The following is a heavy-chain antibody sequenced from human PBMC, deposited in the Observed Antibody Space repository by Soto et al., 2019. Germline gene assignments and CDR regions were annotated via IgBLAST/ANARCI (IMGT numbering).Heavy chain of an antibody. D-gene: IGHD2-2*01. V-gene: IGHV3-64D*08. Sequence: GGSLRLACSAAGFDCKNYAMHWVRHAPKKGPEYRSGICSNWDTTYYGSSMNDRITNSRDNSNNAVYLQLSCLTIADTALYPCVKGHCRTTRSYTVFLGFWGRGTLVTVSS. CDR3: VKGHCRTTRSYTVFLGF. CDR2: ICSNWDTT. CDR1: GFDCKNYA. J-gene: IGHJ4*02.